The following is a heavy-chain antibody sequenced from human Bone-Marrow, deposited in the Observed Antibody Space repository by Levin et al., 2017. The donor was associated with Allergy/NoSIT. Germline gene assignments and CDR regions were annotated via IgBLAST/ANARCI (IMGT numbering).Heavy chain of an antibody. D-gene: IGHD6-25*01. V-gene: IGHV3-11*01. CDR1: GFTFSDYY. CDR2: ISGSAHDI. CDR3: ARTARLFDS. J-gene: IGHJ4*02. Sequence: GESLKISCAASGFTFSDYYMSWVRQAPGKGLECLSYISGSAHDIYYTDSIKGRFTISRDNAKNSLYLQMNSLRADDTAVYYCARTARLFDSWGQGTLVTVSS.